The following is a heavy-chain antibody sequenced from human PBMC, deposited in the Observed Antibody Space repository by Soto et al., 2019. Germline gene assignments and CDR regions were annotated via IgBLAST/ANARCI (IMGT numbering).Heavy chain of an antibody. CDR3: ARGRLDTIFGVVIIEFDP. J-gene: IGHJ5*02. CDR2: INTNTGNP. Sequence: ASVKVSCKASGYTFTSYAMNWVRQAPGQGLEWMGWINTNTGNPTYAQGFTGRFVFSLDTSVSTAYLQICSLKAEDTAVYYCARGRLDTIFGVVIIEFDPWCQGTLVTVSS. V-gene: IGHV7-4-1*01. CDR1: GYTFTSYA. D-gene: IGHD3-3*01.